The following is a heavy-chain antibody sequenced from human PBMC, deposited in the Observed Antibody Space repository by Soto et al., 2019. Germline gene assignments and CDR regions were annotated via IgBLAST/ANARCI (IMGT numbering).Heavy chain of an antibody. V-gene: IGHV1-18*04. D-gene: IGHD6-13*01. CDR1: GYTFTSYC. CDR2: ISAYNGNT. Sequence: GASVNVSFKASGYTFTSYCISWVRQAPGQWLEWMGWISAYNGNTNYAQKLQGRVTMTTDTSTSTAYMELRSLRSDETAVYYCARVDGEAAAAYYYYGTDVGSQGTTVTVSS. J-gene: IGHJ6*02. CDR3: ARVDGEAAAAYYYYGTDV.